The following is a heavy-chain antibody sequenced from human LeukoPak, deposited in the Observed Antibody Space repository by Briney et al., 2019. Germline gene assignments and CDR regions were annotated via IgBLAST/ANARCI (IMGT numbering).Heavy chain of an antibody. D-gene: IGHD2-15*01. CDR3: ARGSSVVALD. CDR1: GFTFSSYW. J-gene: IGHJ4*02. V-gene: IGHV3-74*01. Sequence: GGSLRLSCAASGFTFSSYWMHWVRQVPGKGLVWVSRITSEGSSTSYADSVKGRFTISRDNPKNTLYFQMNSLRAEDTAVYYCARGSSVVALDWGQGTLVTVSS. CDR2: ITSEGSST.